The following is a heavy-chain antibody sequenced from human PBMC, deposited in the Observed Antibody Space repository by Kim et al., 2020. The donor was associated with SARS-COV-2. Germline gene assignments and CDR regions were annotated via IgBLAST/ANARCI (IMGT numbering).Heavy chain of an antibody. V-gene: IGHV7-4-1*02. CDR3: ARSHHKYSSSWYVGWRGGDYYYGMDV. CDR1: GYTFTSYA. J-gene: IGHJ6*02. Sequence: ASVKVSCKASGYTFTSYAMNWVRQAPGQGLEWMGWINTNTGNPTYAQGFTGRFVFSLDTSVSTAYLQISSLKAEDTAVYYCARSHHKYSSSWYVGWRGGDYYYGMDVWGQGTTVTVSS. CDR2: INTNTGNP. D-gene: IGHD6-13*01.